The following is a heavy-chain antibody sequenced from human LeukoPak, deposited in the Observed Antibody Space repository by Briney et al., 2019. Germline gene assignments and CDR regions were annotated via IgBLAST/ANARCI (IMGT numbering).Heavy chain of an antibody. CDR2: ISRSGGAT. J-gene: IGHJ4*02. CDR1: GITLSNYG. CDR3: AKIHDYGPFTDY. V-gene: IGHV3-23*01. D-gene: IGHD4-17*01. Sequence: GGSLRPSCAASGITLSNYGMSWVRQAPGKGLEWVSTISRSGGATYYADSVKGRFTISTDNSKNTLFLQMDSLRAEDTALYYCAKIHDYGPFTDYWGQGTLVTVSS.